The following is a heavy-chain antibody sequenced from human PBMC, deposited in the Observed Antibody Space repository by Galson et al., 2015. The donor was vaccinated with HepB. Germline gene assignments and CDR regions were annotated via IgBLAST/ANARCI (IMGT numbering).Heavy chain of an antibody. CDR2: ISAYNGNT. D-gene: IGHD3-22*01. CDR3: ARIQEKYDSSGYYEYSGAFDI. V-gene: IGHV1-18*01. Sequence: SVKVSCKASGYTFTSYGISWVRQAPGQGLEWMGWISAYNGNTNYAQKLQGRVTMTTDTSTSTAYMELRSLRSDDTAVYYCARIQEKYDSSGYYEYSGAFDIWGQGTMVTVSS. CDR1: GYTFTSYG. J-gene: IGHJ3*02.